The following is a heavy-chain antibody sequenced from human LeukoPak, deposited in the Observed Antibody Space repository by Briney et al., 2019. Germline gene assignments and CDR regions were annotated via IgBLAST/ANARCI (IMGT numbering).Heavy chain of an antibody. CDR1: GFTFSNFG. D-gene: IGHD1-1*01. Sequence: GGSLRLSCAASGFTFSNFGMHWVRQAPGKGLEWVAVIWYDGSNKYYADSVKGRFTISRDNSKNTLYLQMNSLRAEDTAVYYCARKMKTGDRVGSFDIWGQGTMVTVSS. J-gene: IGHJ3*02. CDR2: IWYDGSNK. CDR3: ARKMKTGDRVGSFDI. V-gene: IGHV3-33*01.